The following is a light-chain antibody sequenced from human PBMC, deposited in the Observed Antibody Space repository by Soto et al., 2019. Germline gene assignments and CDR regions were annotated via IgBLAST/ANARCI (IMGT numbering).Light chain of an antibody. CDR2: DAS. CDR1: QSVSTN. J-gene: IGKJ4*02. CDR3: QQFGTSPLT. Sequence: EIVLTQSPATLSLSPGDRATLSCGASQSVSTNFAWYQQNPGQPPRLLIYDASNRATDIPARFSGSGSGTVFTLTISRLESEDYAVYYCQQFGTSPLTFGRGTKVE. V-gene: IGKV3-11*01.